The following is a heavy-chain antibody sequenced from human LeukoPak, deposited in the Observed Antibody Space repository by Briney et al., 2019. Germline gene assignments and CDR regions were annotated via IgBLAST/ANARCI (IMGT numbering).Heavy chain of an antibody. Sequence: GGSLRLSCGASGFTFGTYWMHWVRRAPGKGLERVSGINWNGASTGYAGSVKGRFTISRDNAKNSLYLEMNSLRAEDTAFYYCARGRYDRSAYYYPIFDYWGQGTLVTVSS. CDR2: INWNGAST. V-gene: IGHV3-20*04. CDR1: GFTFGTYW. D-gene: IGHD3-22*01. CDR3: ARGRYDRSAYYYPIFDY. J-gene: IGHJ4*02.